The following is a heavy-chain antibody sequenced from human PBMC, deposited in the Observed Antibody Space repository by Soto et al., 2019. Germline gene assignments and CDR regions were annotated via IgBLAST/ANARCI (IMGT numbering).Heavy chain of an antibody. Sequence: QVQLVQSGAEVKKPGASVKVSCKASGYTFTSYYMHWVRQAPGQGLEWMGIINPSGGSTSYAQKFQGRVTMTRDTSTSTVYMELSSLRSEDTAVYYCARDITGTTRAPSGGYWGQGTLVTVSS. CDR2: INPSGGST. CDR3: ARDITGTTRAPSGGY. D-gene: IGHD1-7*01. J-gene: IGHJ4*02. V-gene: IGHV1-46*03. CDR1: GYTFTSYY.